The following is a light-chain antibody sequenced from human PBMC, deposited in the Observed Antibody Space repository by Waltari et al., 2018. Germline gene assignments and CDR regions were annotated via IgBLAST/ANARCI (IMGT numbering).Light chain of an antibody. CDR2: SYL. CDR1: ISNIGSAT. Sequence: QSVLTQPPSVSATPGQRVTISCSGSISNIGSATVNWYQHLPGTAPRLVVFSYLQRPAGCPERLSGANSGTSASLAISGLQADDEAVYFCSTWDHSLKGPVFGGGTKLTVL. J-gene: IGLJ2*01. V-gene: IGLV1-44*01. CDR3: STWDHSLKGPV.